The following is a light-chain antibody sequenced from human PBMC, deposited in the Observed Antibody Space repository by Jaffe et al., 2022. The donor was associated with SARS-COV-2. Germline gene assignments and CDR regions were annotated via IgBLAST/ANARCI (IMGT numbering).Light chain of an antibody. J-gene: IGKJ2*01. CDR3: QQSFTTPYT. CDR1: QNISKY. CDR2: AAS. V-gene: IGKV1-39*01. Sequence: DIQMTQSPASLSASVRDRVTVTCRASQNISKYLNWYRQRPGKVPELLIYAASTLQSGVPSRFSGSGSGTEFTLTFSSLQPEDFATYYCQQSFTTPYTFGQGTKVEI.